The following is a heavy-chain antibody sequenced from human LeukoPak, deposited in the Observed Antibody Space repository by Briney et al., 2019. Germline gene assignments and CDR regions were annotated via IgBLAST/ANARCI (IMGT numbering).Heavy chain of an antibody. D-gene: IGHD3-3*01. CDR1: GGSISSGDYY. CDR2: IYYSGST. J-gene: IGHJ6*02. Sequence: SETLSLTCTVSGGSISSGDYYWSWIRQPPGKGLEWIGYIYYSGSTYYNPSLKSRVTISVDTSKNQFSLKLSSVTAADTAVYYCAREELRPMELYYYYGMDVWGQGTTVTVSS. V-gene: IGHV4-30-4*01. CDR3: AREELRPMELYYYYGMDV.